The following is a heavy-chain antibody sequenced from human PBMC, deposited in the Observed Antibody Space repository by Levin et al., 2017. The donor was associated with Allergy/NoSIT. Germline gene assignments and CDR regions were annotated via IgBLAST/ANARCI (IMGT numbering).Heavy chain of an antibody. CDR1: GYTFTTYY. CDR3: AKGDSSSWYEPRAFDP. CDR2: INPSSGDT. Sequence: ASVKVSCRASGYTFTTYYMDWVRQAPGQGLEWMGRINPSSGDTNYAQKFQGRVTMTRDTSISAAYMELSSLRSDDTAVYYCAKGDSSSWYEPRAFDPWGQGTLVTVSS. D-gene: IGHD6-13*01. V-gene: IGHV1-2*06. J-gene: IGHJ5*02.